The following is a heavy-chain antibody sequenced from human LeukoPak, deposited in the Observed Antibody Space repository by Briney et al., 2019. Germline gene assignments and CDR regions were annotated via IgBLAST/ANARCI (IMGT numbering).Heavy chain of an antibody. CDR2: IFSGANA. CDR3: ARQWSEAFDI. D-gene: IGHD1-26*01. J-gene: IGHJ3*02. CDR1: GFTVSSYY. V-gene: IGHV3-66*04. Sequence: GGSLRLSCAASGFTVSSYYMSWVRQAPGKGLEWVSVIFSGANAYYADSAKGRFTISRDNSKNTLNLQMNSLRVEDTAVYYCARQWSEAFDIWGQGTMVTVSS.